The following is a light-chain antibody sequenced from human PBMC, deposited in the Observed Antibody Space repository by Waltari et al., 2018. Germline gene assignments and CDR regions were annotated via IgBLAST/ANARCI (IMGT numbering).Light chain of an antibody. CDR1: QDINNF. J-gene: IGKJ4*01. CDR2: GAS. V-gene: IGKV1-12*01. CDR3: QQANSFVPLT. Sequence: DIQMTQSPSSVFASVGDRVTITCRASQDINNFFAWFQHKPGKAPYLLIYGASVLQSGVPARFSGSGSRTNFTRTINSLQPEDFATYFCQQANSFVPLTFGGGTRVQIK.